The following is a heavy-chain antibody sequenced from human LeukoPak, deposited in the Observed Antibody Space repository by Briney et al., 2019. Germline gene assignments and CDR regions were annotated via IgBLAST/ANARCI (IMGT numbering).Heavy chain of an antibody. CDR2: IIPIFGTA. V-gene: IGHV1-69*05. CDR3: AREGGQADYYYYYMDV. Sequence: SLKLSCKASGGTFSSYAISWVPQAPGHGLEWMGGIIPIFGTANYAQKFQGRVTITTDESTSTAYMELSSLRSEDTAVYYCAREGGQADYYYYYMDVWGKGTTVTVSS. J-gene: IGHJ6*03. CDR1: GGTFSSYA. D-gene: IGHD3-16*01.